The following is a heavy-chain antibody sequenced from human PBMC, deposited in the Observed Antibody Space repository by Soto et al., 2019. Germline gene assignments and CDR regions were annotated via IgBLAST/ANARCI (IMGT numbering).Heavy chain of an antibody. Sequence: QVQLVQSGAEVEKPWSSVTVSCKASGGTFSSYTISWGRQPPRPGLGWVGRSFPIFGIANYAQKFQGRVTITADKSTSKAYMELSSLRSEDTAVYYCARGVLGYCSSTSRYGGSGTPANAFDIWGQGTMVTVSS. V-gene: IGHV1-69*02. CDR3: ARGVLGYCSSTSRYGGSGTPANAFDI. CDR2: SFPIFGIA. J-gene: IGHJ3*02. D-gene: IGHD2-2*01. CDR1: GGTFSSYT.